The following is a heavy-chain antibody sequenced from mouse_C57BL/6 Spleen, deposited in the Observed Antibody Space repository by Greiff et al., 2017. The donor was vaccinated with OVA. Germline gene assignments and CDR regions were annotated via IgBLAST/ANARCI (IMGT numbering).Heavy chain of an antibody. CDR3: ARQGLRPYWYFDV. CDR1: GYAFSSSW. Sequence: QVQLKESGPELVKPGASVKISCKASGYAFSSSWMNWVKQRPGKGLEWIGRIYPGDGDTNYNGKFKGKATLTADKSSSTAYMQLSSLTSEDSAVYFCARQGLRPYWYFDVWGTGTTVTVSS. D-gene: IGHD2-4*01. V-gene: IGHV1-82*01. CDR2: IYPGDGDT. J-gene: IGHJ1*03.